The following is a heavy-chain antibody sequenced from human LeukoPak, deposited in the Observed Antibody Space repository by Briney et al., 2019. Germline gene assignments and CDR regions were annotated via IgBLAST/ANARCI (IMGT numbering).Heavy chain of an antibody. V-gene: IGHV4-4*07. J-gene: IGHJ1*01. Sequence: SETLSLTCTVSGGSISSYYWSWIRQPAGKGLKWIGRIYTSGSTNYNPSLKSRVTMSVDTSKNQFSLKLSSVTAADTAVYYCARTEWNSSGYYQTAEYFQHWGQGTLVTVSS. CDR3: ARTEWNSSGYYQTAEYFQH. CDR1: GGSISSYY. D-gene: IGHD3-22*01. CDR2: IYTSGST.